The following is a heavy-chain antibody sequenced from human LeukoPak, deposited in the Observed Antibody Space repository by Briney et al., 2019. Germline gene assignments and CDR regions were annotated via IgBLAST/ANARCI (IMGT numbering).Heavy chain of an antibody. CDR3: ARDRGTWNDDGFDY. Sequence: SETLSLTCTVAGYSIRSNYYWGWIRQPPGKGLEWIGSIIQSGSTYYNPSLKSRVTISIDTSKNQFSLRLSSVTAADTAVYYCARDRGTWNDDGFDYWGQGTLVTVSS. D-gene: IGHD1-1*01. CDR1: GYSIRSNYY. J-gene: IGHJ4*02. CDR2: IIQSGST. V-gene: IGHV4-38-2*02.